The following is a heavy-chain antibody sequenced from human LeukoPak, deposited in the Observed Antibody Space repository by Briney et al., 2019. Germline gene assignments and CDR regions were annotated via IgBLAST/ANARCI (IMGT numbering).Heavy chain of an antibody. J-gene: IGHJ4*02. CDR1: GYTFTSYV. CDR2: ISAYNGNT. Sequence: ASVKVSCKASGYTFTSYVSSWVGQAPGQGREWMGWISAYNGNTNYARKLQGRVTITKDTSTSKAYMELRSLRSDDTAVYYCARDGMGNYYDISGYYLLDYWGQGTLVTVSS. CDR3: ARDGMGNYYDISGYYLLDY. V-gene: IGHV1-18*01. D-gene: IGHD3-22*01.